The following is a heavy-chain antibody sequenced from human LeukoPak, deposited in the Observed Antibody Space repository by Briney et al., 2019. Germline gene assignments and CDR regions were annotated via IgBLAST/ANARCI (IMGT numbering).Heavy chain of an antibody. V-gene: IGHV3-21*01. D-gene: IGHD6-19*01. J-gene: IGHJ4*02. CDR1: GFTFSSYS. CDR3: ARFRSSGWIPPFDY. CDR2: ISSSSSYI. Sequence: GGSLRLPCAASGFTFSSYSMNWIRQAPGKGLEWVSSISSSSSYIYYADSVKGRFTISRDNAKNSLYLQMNSLRAEDTAVYYCARFRSSGWIPPFDYWGQGTLVTVSS.